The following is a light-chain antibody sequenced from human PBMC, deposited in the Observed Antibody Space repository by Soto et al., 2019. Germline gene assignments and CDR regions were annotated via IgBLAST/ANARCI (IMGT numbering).Light chain of an antibody. V-gene: IGKV1-33*01. Sequence: DTQMTQSPSSLSASVGDTVTITCQASRDIADSLNWYQQRAGQAPKLLIYDASNLKSGVPARFSGSGTETSFLLTINTLQPEDFATYYFQQYDDPFTFGGGTKVEIK. CDR2: DAS. J-gene: IGKJ4*01. CDR3: QQYDDPFT. CDR1: RDIADS.